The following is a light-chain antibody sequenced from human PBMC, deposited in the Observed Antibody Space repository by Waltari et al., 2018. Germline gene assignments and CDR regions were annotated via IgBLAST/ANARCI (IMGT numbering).Light chain of an antibody. CDR1: QSVLFSSSNKNY. CDR2: WSS. V-gene: IGKV4-1*01. J-gene: IGKJ1*01. CDR3: QQSYSGRT. Sequence: DRVRTKSGDSLEVYRGERVTINCKSSQSVLFSSSNKNYLAWYQQKPGQPPKLLIYWSSTRESWVPDRFSGSGSGRDFTLTISVLQAEDVAVYYCQQSYSGRTFGPGTKV.